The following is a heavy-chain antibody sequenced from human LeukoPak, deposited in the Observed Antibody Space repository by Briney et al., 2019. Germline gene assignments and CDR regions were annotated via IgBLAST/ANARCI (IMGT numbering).Heavy chain of an antibody. CDR1: GGSISSNY. J-gene: IGHJ4*01. CDR3: ARHRQMCLDY. V-gene: IGHV4-59*08. CDR2: ISNTGST. Sequence: SETLSLACTVSGGSISSNYWSWIRQAAGKGLKWIGYISNTGSTSYNPSLKSRVTISVDTSKSQLSLKLSSVTAADTAVYYCARHRQMCLDYWGHGTLVTVSS.